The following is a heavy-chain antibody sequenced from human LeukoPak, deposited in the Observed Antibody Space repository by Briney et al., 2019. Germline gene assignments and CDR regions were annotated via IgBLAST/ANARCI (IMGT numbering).Heavy chain of an antibody. J-gene: IGHJ4*02. CDR2: LYTGGDT. CDR3: ASSRGGPHGY. CDR1: GFTVSAHY. D-gene: IGHD3-10*01. V-gene: IGHV3-53*04. Sequence: GGSLRLSCAVSGFTVSAHYMSWVRQAPGKGLECVSFLYTGGDTYYADSVKGRFTISRNNSKNTLYLQMNSLRAEDTAVYYCASSRGGPHGYWGQGTLVTVSS.